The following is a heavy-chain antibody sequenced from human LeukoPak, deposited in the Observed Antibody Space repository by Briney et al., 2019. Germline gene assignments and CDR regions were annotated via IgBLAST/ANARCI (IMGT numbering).Heavy chain of an antibody. V-gene: IGHV3-7*01. J-gene: IGHJ4*02. CDR1: GFTFSSYW. CDR3: ARVRGSGLNLDY. CDR2: INQDGSEK. Sequence: GGSLRLSCAASGFTFSSYWMSWVRQAPGKGLEWVANINQDGSEKHYVDSVKGRFTISRDNAKKSLYLQMNSLRAEDTAVYYCARVRGSGLNLDYWGQGTLATVSS. D-gene: IGHD1-14*01.